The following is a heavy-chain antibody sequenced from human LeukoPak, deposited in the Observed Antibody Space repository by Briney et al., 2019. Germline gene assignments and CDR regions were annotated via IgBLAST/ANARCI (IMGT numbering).Heavy chain of an antibody. CDR2: IYYSKNT. Sequence: PSETLSLTCTVSGGSISSSSYYWGWIRQPPGKGLEWIGSIYYSKNTYYNPSLKSRVTISADTSKNQFSLKLSSVTAADTAVYYCARGPPRYYDFWSGYSYNSRGRAFDIWGQGTMVTVSS. V-gene: IGHV4-39*01. CDR1: GGSISSSSYY. D-gene: IGHD3-3*01. CDR3: ARGPPRYYDFWSGYSYNSRGRAFDI. J-gene: IGHJ3*02.